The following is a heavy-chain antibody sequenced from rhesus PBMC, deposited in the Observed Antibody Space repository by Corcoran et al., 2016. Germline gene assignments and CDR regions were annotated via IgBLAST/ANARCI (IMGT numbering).Heavy chain of an antibody. CDR2: IYPYNGNK. Sequence: QVQLVQSGGEIKQPGASVKLSCKASGYTFPSYYIHWVRQAPGQGLEWIGRIYPYNGNKDYAQNCQGRVTITTDTSTNTGYMELSSLRSEDTAVYYCARGAYSNRFDYWGQGVLVTVSS. D-gene: IGHD4-23*01. CDR1: GYTFPSYY. V-gene: IGHV1-180*01. J-gene: IGHJ4*01. CDR3: ARGAYSNRFDY.